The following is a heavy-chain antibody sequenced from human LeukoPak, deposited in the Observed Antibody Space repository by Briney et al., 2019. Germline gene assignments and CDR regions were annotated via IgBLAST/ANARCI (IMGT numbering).Heavy chain of an antibody. CDR3: AKVGPYSSGWYEWDYYYYMDV. D-gene: IGHD6-19*01. CDR2: ISGSGGST. V-gene: IGHV3-23*01. J-gene: IGHJ6*03. Sequence: PGGSLRLSCAASGFTFSSYGMSWVRQAPGKGLEWVSAISGSGGSTYYADSVKGRFTISRDNSKNTLYLQMNSLRAEDTAVYYCAKVGPYSSGWYEWDYYYYMDVWGKGTTATISS. CDR1: GFTFSSYG.